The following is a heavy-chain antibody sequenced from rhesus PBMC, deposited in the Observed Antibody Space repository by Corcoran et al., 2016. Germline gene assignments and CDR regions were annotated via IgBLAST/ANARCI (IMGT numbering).Heavy chain of an antibody. J-gene: IGHJ4*01. CDR1: GFSLSTSGLG. Sequence: QVTLKESGPALVKPTPTLTLTCPFSGFSLSTSGLGLTWIRQPPGKALEWLARVYWDDDKGYTTSLKSRLTISKDTSKNQVVLTMTNMDPVDTATYYCARRDVWNNGIIDYWGQGVLVTVSS. CDR3: ARRDVWNNGIIDY. CDR2: VYWDDDK. V-gene: IGHV2S1*01. D-gene: IGHD1-20*01.